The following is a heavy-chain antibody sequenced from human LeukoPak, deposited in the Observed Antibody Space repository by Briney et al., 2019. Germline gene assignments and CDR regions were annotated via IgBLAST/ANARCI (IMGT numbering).Heavy chain of an antibody. CDR2: IYYSGST. J-gene: IGHJ2*01. V-gene: IGHV4-59*01. Sequence: SETLSLTCTVSGGSISSYYWSWIRQPPGKGLEWIGYIYYSGSTNYNPSLKSRVTISVDTSKNQFSLKLSSVTAADTAVYYCARILLSATGDRWYFDLWGRGTLVTVSS. CDR3: ARILLSATGDRWYFDL. CDR1: GGSISSYY. D-gene: IGHD1-1*01.